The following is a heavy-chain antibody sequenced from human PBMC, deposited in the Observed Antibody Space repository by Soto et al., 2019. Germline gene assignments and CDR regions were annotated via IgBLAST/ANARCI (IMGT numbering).Heavy chain of an antibody. J-gene: IGHJ4*02. CDR2: IIPIFGTA. CDR3: GRSRCYDFLNPY. Sequence: SVKVSCKASGGTFSSYAISWVRQAPGQGLEWMGGIIPIFGTANYAQKFQGRVTITADESTXTAYMELSSLRSDDTAVYYCGRSRCYDFLNPYWGQGTMVTVSS. V-gene: IGHV1-69*13. CDR1: GGTFSSYA. D-gene: IGHD3-9*01.